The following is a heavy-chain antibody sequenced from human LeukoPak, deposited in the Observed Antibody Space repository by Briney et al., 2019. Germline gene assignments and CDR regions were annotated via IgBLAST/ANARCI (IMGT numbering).Heavy chain of an antibody. J-gene: IGHJ5*02. CDR2: IYWNDDK. CDR1: GFSLSTSGVG. CDR3: AHSITMVRGVIIPGFVWFDP. D-gene: IGHD3-10*01. V-gene: IGHV2-5*01. Sequence: SGPTLVNPTQTLTLTCTFSGFSLSTSGVGVGWIRQPPGKALEWLALIYWNDDKRYSPSLKSRLTITKDTSKNQVVLTMTNMDPVDTATYYCAHSITMVRGVIIPGFVWFDPWGQGTLVTVSS.